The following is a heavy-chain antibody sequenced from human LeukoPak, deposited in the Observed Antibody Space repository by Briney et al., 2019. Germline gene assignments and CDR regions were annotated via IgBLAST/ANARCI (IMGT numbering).Heavy chain of an antibody. CDR1: GFTFSNAW. CDR3: ARYDSSGYYHDY. D-gene: IGHD3-22*01. Sequence: PGGSLRLSCAASGFTFSNAWMSWVRQAPGKGLEWVSAISGSGGSTYYADSVKGRFTISRDNSKNTLYLQMNSLRAEDTAVYYCARYDSSGYYHDYWGQGTLVTVSS. J-gene: IGHJ4*02. CDR2: ISGSGGST. V-gene: IGHV3-23*01.